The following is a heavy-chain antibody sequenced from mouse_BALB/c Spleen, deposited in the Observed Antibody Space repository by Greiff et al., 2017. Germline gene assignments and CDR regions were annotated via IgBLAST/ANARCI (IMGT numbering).Heavy chain of an antibody. D-gene: IGHD1-1*01. CDR2: IYPGNVNT. J-gene: IGHJ2*01. CDR3: ARGDYGSLDY. Sequence: VQLQQSGPELVKPGASVRISCKASGYTFTSYYIHWVKQRPGQGLEWIGWIYPGNVNTKYNEKFKGKATLTADKSSSTAYMQLSSLTSEDSAVYFCARGDYGSLDYWGQGTTLTVSS. V-gene: IGHV1S56*01. CDR1: GYTFTSYY.